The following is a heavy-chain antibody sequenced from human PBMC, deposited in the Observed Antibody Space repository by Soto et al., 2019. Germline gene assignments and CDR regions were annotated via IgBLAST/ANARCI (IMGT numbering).Heavy chain of an antibody. CDR2: IDPSDSYT. Sequence: LGESLKISCNGSGYSFTSYWISWVRQMPWKGLEWMGRIDPSDSYTNYSPSFQGHVTISADKSISTAYLQWSSLKASDTAMYYCARPLTGTPFYYYGMDVWGQGTTVTVSS. J-gene: IGHJ6*02. D-gene: IGHD1-7*01. CDR3: ARPLTGTPFYYYGMDV. V-gene: IGHV5-10-1*01. CDR1: GYSFTSYW.